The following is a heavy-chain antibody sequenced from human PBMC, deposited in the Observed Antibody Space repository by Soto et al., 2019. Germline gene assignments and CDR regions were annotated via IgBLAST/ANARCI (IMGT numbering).Heavy chain of an antibody. CDR1: GDSMSSGAYY. CDR2: IYHSGDT. V-gene: IGHV4-31*03. D-gene: IGHD3-22*01. CDR3: ASTYSGYLDN. J-gene: IGHJ4*02. Sequence: TLSLTCSVSGDSMSSGAYYWSWIRQHPGKGLEWIAYIYHSGDTHYNPSLRSRITISVDTSKNQFSLKLTSVTDADTAVYYCASTYSGYLDNWGQGTVVTVSS.